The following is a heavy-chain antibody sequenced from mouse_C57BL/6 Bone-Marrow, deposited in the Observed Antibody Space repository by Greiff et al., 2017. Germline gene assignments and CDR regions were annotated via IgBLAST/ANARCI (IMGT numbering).Heavy chain of an antibody. D-gene: IGHD1-1*01. J-gene: IGHJ2*01. CDR3: TTTVVATPYYFDD. V-gene: IGHV1-15*01. CDR1: GYTFTDYD. CDR2: IDPETGGT. Sequence: QVQLQQSGAELVRPGASVTLSCKASGYTFTDYDMHWVKQTPVHGLEWIGAIDPETGGTAYNQKFKGKAIVTADKSSSTAYMELRSLKSEDSAVXYCTTTVVATPYYFDDWGKGTTLTVSS.